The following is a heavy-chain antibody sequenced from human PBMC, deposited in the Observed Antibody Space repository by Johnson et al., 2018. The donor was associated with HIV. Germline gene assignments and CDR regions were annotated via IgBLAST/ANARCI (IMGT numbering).Heavy chain of an antibody. Sequence: MQLVESGGGLVKPGGSLRVSCAASGFSFSDYYMSWIRQAPGKGLEWVSAISGSGGSTYYADSVKGRFTISRDNSKNTLYLQMNSLITEDTAVYFCTTGIAHVVPGLFDIWGQGTMVTVSS. J-gene: IGHJ3*02. D-gene: IGHD2-21*01. V-gene: IGHV3-23*04. CDR1: GFSFSDYY. CDR3: TTGIAHVVPGLFDI. CDR2: ISGSGGST.